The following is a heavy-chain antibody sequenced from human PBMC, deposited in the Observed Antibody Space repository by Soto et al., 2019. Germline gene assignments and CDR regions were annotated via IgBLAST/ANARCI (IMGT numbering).Heavy chain of an antibody. CDR3: ARDLAAVPEPFDS. D-gene: IGHD6-19*01. V-gene: IGHV3-21*06. CDR2: ISSSSRYI. J-gene: IGHJ4*02. Sequence: PGGSLRLSCTASAFTFNTYSMNWVRQAPGKGLEWVSSISSSSRYIYYTDSVKGRFTVSRDNAKNSLYLQMNSLRAEDTAVYYFARDLAAVPEPFDSCGQGTLVTVSS. CDR1: AFTFNTYS.